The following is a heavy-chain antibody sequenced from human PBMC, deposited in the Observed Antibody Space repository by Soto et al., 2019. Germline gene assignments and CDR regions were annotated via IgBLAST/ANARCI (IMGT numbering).Heavy chain of an antibody. J-gene: IGHJ6*02. Sequence: QVQLVQSGAEVKKPGSSVKVSCKASGGTFNRYAISWVRQAPGQGLEWMGGIIPIFGIGNDAQRFQGRVTITADESTGTAYMELSSLRSEDTGVYYCARSGITLFVVVSIPPHYYSEMDVWGQGTTVTVSS. CDR3: ARSGITLFVVVSIPPHYYSEMDV. CDR1: GGTFNRYA. CDR2: IIPIFGIG. V-gene: IGHV1-69*01. D-gene: IGHD3-3*01.